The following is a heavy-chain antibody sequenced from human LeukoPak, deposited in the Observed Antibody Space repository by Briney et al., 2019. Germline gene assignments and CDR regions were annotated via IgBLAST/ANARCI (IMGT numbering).Heavy chain of an antibody. V-gene: IGHV4-31*03. CDR3: ARMRRGAIALALHHNYYGMDV. J-gene: IGHJ6*02. D-gene: IGHD2-21*01. CDR1: GGSISSGGYY. Sequence: SETLSLTCTVSGGSISSGGYYWSWIRQHPGKGLEWIGYIYYSGSTYYNPSLKSRVTISVDTSKNQFSLKLSSMTAADTAVYYCARMRRGAIALALHHNYYGMDVWGQGTTVTVSS. CDR2: IYYSGST.